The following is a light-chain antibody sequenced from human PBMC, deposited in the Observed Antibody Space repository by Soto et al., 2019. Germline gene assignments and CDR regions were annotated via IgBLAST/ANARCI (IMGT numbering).Light chain of an antibody. J-gene: IGKJ1*01. Sequence: EIVMTQSRSTLSISPCERSTLSYMASQSVSSDLAWYHQKPGQAPRLLIYGASTRATGIPARFSGSGSGRESTLSINRLQSEDFAVYSCQQYNNWPRTFGQGTKVDIK. CDR3: QQYNNWPRT. CDR1: QSVSSD. CDR2: GAS. V-gene: IGKV3-15*01.